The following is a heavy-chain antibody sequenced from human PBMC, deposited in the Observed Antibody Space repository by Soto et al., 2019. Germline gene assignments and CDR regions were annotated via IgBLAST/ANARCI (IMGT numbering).Heavy chain of an antibody. J-gene: IGHJ1*01. CDR2: INHSGST. CDR3: AIGPSGVEYLEFFQY. Sequence: SETLSLTCAVYGGSFSGYYWSWIRQPPGKGLEWIGEINHSGSTNYNPPLKSRVTISVDTSKNHFSLKLSSVTTADTAVYYCAIGPSGVEYLEFFQYCGQGTLVTVYS. D-gene: IGHD6-6*01. V-gene: IGHV4-34*01. CDR1: GGSFSGYY.